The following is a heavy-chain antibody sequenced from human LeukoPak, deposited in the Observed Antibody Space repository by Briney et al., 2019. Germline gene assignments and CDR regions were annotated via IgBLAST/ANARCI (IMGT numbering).Heavy chain of an antibody. D-gene: IGHD6-13*01. V-gene: IGHV4-4*07. Sequence: SETLSLTCTVSGYSISSGYYWGWIRQPAGKGLEWIGRIYTSGSTNYNPSLKSRVTMSVDTSKNQFSLKLSSVTAADTAVYYCARDLPYSSSWYGHYAFDIWGQGTMVTVSS. J-gene: IGHJ3*02. CDR2: IYTSGST. CDR1: GYSISSGYY. CDR3: ARDLPYSSSWYGHYAFDI.